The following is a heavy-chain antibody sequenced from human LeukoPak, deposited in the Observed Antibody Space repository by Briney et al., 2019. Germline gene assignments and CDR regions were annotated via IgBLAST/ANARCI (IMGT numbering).Heavy chain of an antibody. V-gene: IGHV1-3*01. CDR2: INAGNGNT. Sequence: GASVKVSCKASGYTFTSYDIHWVRQAPGQRLDWMGWINAGNGNTKYSQKFQGRVTITRDTSANTAYMELSSLRSEDTAVYYCARDPLRWLQLGYFDYWGQGTLVTVSS. CDR3: ARDPLRWLQLGYFDY. D-gene: IGHD5-24*01. J-gene: IGHJ4*02. CDR1: GYTFTSYD.